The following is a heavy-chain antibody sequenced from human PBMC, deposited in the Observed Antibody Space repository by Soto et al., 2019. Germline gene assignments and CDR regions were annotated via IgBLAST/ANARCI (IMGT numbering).Heavy chain of an antibody. J-gene: IGHJ4*02. Sequence: SETLSLTCAVSGDSITRSNWWSWVRQPPGKGLEWIGEIHYSGVINYNPSLKSRVTISVDKSKNQFSLGLRSVTAADTAVYYCARDVGNFYDSSPTGQFDFWGQGTLVTVSS. V-gene: IGHV4-4*02. CDR2: IHYSGVI. CDR3: ARDVGNFYDSSPTGQFDF. D-gene: IGHD3-22*01. CDR1: GDSITRSNW.